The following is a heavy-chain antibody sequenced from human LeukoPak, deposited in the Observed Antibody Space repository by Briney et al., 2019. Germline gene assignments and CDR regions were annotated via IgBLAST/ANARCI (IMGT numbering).Heavy chain of an antibody. CDR1: GFTFSGSA. V-gene: IGHV4-38-2*01. CDR3: ARGWGTNLYYFDY. J-gene: IGHJ4*02. D-gene: IGHD1-26*01. Sequence: PGGSLRLSCAASGFTFSGSAMHWVRLASGKGLEWVGSIYHSGSTYYNPSLKSRVTISVDTSKNQFSLKLSSVTAADTAVYYCARGWGTNLYYFDYWGQGTLVTVSS. CDR2: IYHSGST.